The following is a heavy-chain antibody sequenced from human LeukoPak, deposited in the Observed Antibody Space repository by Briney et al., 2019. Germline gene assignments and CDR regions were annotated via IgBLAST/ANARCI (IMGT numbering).Heavy chain of an antibody. V-gene: IGHV1-2*02. CDR1: GYTFTDYY. J-gene: IGHJ4*02. Sequence: GASVKVSCKASGYTFTDYYMHWVRQAPGQGLEWMGWINPNSGDTNYAQKFQGRVTMTRDTSISTAYMELNRLKSDDTAVYYCARGSAVVSGGGPLFDYWGQGTLVTVSS. CDR2: INPNSGDT. CDR3: ARGSAVVSGGGPLFDY. D-gene: IGHD4-23*01.